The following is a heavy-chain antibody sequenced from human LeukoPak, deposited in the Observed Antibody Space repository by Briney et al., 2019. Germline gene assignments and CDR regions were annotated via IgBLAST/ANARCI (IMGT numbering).Heavy chain of an antibody. J-gene: IGHJ4*02. V-gene: IGHV4-34*01. D-gene: IGHD1-1*01. CDR1: GGSFSGYY. CDR2: INHSGST. CDR3: ARRRSGTRNSYFDY. Sequence: SETLSLTCAVYGGSFSGYYWSWIRQPPGKGLEWIGEINHSGSTNYNPSLKSRVTISVDTSKNQFSLKLSSVTAADTAVYYCARRRSGTRNSYFDYWGQGTLVTVSS.